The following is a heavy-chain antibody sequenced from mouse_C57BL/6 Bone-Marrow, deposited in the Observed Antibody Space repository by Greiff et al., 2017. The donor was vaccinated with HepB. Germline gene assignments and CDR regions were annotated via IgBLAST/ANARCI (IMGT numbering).Heavy chain of an antibody. D-gene: IGHD2-3*01. CDR1: GYTFTSYW. J-gene: IGHJ3*01. CDR2: IDPSDSET. CDR3: ARSDDGYYRFAY. Sequence: VQLQQPGAELVRPGSSVKLSCKASGYTFTSYWMHWVKQRPIQGLEWIGNIDPSDSETHYNQKFKDKATLTVDKSSSTAYMQLSSLTSEDSAVYYCARSDDGYYRFAYWGQGTLVTVSA. V-gene: IGHV1-52*01.